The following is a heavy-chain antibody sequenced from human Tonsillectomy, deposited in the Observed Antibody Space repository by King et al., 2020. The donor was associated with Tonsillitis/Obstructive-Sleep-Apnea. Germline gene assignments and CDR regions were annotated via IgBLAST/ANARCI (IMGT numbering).Heavy chain of an antibody. CDR2: IWHDGSNI. J-gene: IGHJ4*02. V-gene: IGHV3-33*01. D-gene: IGHD3-10*02. Sequence: QLVQSGGGVVQPGGSLRLSCAVSGFTFSNYGMHWVRQAPGKGPEWVAAIWHDGSNIFYVDSVKGRFTISRDNSKNTLYLQMNSLRAGDTAVYYCATEEWKNVNYVGGFDYWGQGILVTVSS. CDR1: GFTFSNYG. CDR3: ATEEWKNVNYVGGFDY.